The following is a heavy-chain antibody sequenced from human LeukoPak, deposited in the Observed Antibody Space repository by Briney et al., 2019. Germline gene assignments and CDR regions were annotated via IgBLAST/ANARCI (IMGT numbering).Heavy chain of an antibody. CDR1: GGSFSGHY. V-gene: IGHV4-34*01. Sequence: SETLSLTCAVYGGSFSGHYWSWIRQPPGKGLEWIGEIDQSGSTNYSPSLKSRVIISVDTSKNQSSLKLSSVTAADTAVYYCARGRQGHYWGQGTRVTVSS. CDR2: IDQSGST. J-gene: IGHJ4*02. CDR3: ARGRQGHY.